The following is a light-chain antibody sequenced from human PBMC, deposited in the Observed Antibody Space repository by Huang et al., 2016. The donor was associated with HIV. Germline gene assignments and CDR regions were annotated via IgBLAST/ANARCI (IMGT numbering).Light chain of an antibody. Sequence: DIVMTQTPLSLSVTPGQPASISCKSSRGLLHSDGKTDLFWYLQKPGQPPQLLIYEGSNRFSGVPDRFSGSGSGTDFTVKISRVEAEDVGVYYCMHSTQHPYTFGQGTKLEIK. V-gene: IGKV2D-29*01. CDR1: RGLLHSDGKTD. CDR2: EGS. J-gene: IGKJ2*01. CDR3: MHSTQHPYT.